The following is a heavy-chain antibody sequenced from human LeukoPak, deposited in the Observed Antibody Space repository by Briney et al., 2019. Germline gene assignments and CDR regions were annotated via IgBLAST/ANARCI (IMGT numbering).Heavy chain of an antibody. CDR3: SGGGSGSYRLYYYYGMDV. D-gene: IGHD3-10*01. CDR1: GGSFSGYY. J-gene: IGHJ6*02. V-gene: IGHV4-59*01. CDR2: IYYSGST. Sequence: SETLSLTCAVYGGSFSGYYWSWIRQPPGKGLEWIGYIYYSGSTNYNPSLKSRVTISVDTSKNQFSLKLSSVTAADTAVYYCSGGGSGSYRLYYYYGMDVWGQGTTVTVSS.